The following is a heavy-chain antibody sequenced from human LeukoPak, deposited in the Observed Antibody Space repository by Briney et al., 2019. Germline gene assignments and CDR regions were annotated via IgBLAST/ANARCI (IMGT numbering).Heavy chain of an antibody. V-gene: IGHV3-48*01. Sequence: GGSLRLSCAASGFTFNTYTMNWVRQAPGKGLEWVSYISGSSGIIDYADSVRGRFTISGDNARNSLYLQMNSLRAEDTAVYYCARGYCSSTSCYGYYYYGMDVWGQGTTVTVSS. D-gene: IGHD2-2*01. J-gene: IGHJ6*02. CDR2: ISGSSGII. CDR3: ARGYCSSTSCYGYYYYGMDV. CDR1: GFTFNTYT.